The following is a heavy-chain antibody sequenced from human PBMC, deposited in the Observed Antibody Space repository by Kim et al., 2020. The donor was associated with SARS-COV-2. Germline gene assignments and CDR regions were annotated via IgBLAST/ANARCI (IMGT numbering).Heavy chain of an antibody. CDR1: GFTFSTYA. Sequence: GRSLRLSCAASGFTFSTYAMHWVRQPPGKGLEWVAVISYDETNKYYADSVKGRFTISRDNSKNTVYLQMNRLRAEDTAVYFCAREEEYYFDNRGVDYWGQGTLVTVSS. J-gene: IGHJ4*02. CDR3: AREEEYYFDNRGVDY. D-gene: IGHD3-22*01. V-gene: IGHV3-33*05. CDR2: ISYDETNK.